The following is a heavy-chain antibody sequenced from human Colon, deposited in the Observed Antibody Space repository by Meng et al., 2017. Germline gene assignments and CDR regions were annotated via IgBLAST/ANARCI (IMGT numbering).Heavy chain of an antibody. Sequence: VALQVSGPTLVKPSGTLSLTCAVSGGSITNDKWWSWVRQPPGKGLEWIGEIFHAGNTNYNPSLKSRVTMSLDKSKNQFSLTLTSVTAADTAVYYCARDFHSTMTVFDSWGQGTLVTVSS. J-gene: IGHJ4*02. CDR2: IFHAGNT. CDR3: ARDFHSTMTVFDS. D-gene: IGHD3-22*01. CDR1: GGSITNDKW. V-gene: IGHV4-4*02.